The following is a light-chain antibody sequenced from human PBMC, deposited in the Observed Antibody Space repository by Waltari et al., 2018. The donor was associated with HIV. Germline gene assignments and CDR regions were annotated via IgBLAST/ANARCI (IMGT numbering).Light chain of an antibody. CDR3: YSYAGSNNWV. J-gene: IGLJ3*02. CDR1: SSDIGGYNY. V-gene: IGLV2-8*01. CDR2: EVS. Sequence: QSALTPPPSASGSPGQSVTISCTGTSSDIGGYNYVSWYQQHPDKAPKLMIYEVSKRPSGVPDRFSGSKSGNTASLTVSGLQAGDEANYYCYSYAGSNNWVFGGGTKLTVL.